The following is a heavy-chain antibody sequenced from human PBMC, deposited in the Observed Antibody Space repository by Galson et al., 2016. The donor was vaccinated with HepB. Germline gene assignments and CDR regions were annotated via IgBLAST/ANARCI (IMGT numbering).Heavy chain of an antibody. Sequence: SLRLSCAASGFTFSSYWMHWVRQAPGKGLVWVSRINSDGSNTACADSVKGRFTISRDNAKNTLYLQMNSLRGEDTAVYYCARGPYGDYVIDYWCQGTLVTVSS. V-gene: IGHV3-74*01. D-gene: IGHD4-17*01. J-gene: IGHJ4*02. CDR3: ARGPYGDYVIDY. CDR1: GFTFSSYW. CDR2: INSDGSNT.